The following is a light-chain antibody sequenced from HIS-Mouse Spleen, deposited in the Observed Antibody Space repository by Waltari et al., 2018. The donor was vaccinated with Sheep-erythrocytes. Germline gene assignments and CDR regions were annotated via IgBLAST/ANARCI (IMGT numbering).Light chain of an antibody. Sequence: QSALTQPASVSGSPGQSITISCTGTSRDVGGYNYVSCYQQHPGKAPKLMIYDVSNRASGVSNRFSGYKSGNTASLTISGLQAEDEADYYCSSYTSSSTWVFGGGTKLTVL. CDR2: DVS. CDR3: SSYTSSSTWV. CDR1: SRDVGGYNY. V-gene: IGLV2-14*03. J-gene: IGLJ3*02.